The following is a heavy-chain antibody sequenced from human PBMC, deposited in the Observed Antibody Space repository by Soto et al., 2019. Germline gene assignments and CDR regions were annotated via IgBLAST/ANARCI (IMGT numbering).Heavy chain of an antibody. CDR1: GGSVTSGSYY. CDR2: IYYSGST. CDR3: ARDQGIAVAVFDY. Sequence: SETLSLTCTVSGGSVTSGSYYWSWIRQPPGKGLEWIGYIYYSGSTNYNPSLKSRVTISVDMSKNQISLKLSSVTAADTAVYYRARDQGIAVAVFDYWGQGTLVTVSS. J-gene: IGHJ4*02. D-gene: IGHD6-19*01. V-gene: IGHV4-61*01.